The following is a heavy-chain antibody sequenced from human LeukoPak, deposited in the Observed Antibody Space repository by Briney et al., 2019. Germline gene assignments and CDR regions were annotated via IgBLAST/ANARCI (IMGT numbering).Heavy chain of an antibody. Sequence: SETLSLTCTVSGGSISSYYWSWIRQPPGKGLEWIGYIYYSGSTNYNPSLKSRVTISVDTSKNQFSLKLSSVTAADTAVYYCARGLYDSSRENAFDIWGQGTMVTVSS. CDR1: GGSISSYY. J-gene: IGHJ3*02. CDR3: ARGLYDSSRENAFDI. V-gene: IGHV4-59*01. D-gene: IGHD3-22*01. CDR2: IYYSGST.